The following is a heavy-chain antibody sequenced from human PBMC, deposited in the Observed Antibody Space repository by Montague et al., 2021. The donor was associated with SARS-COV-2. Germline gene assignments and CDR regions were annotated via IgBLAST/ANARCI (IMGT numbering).Heavy chain of an antibody. CDR2: VNYSGSS. CDR3: ARFGFVELWLNLGWFDP. Sequence: SETLSLTCSVSGDSIRSSGYYWGWLRHPPGQGLEWLGPVNYSGSSNYNLSLQIPVSMPADTSKNQFSLTLRSVTAADTAVYSCARFGFVELWLNLGWFDPWGQGTLVTVSS. D-gene: IGHD3-16*02. CDR1: GDSIRSSGYY. J-gene: IGHJ5*02. V-gene: IGHV4-39*01.